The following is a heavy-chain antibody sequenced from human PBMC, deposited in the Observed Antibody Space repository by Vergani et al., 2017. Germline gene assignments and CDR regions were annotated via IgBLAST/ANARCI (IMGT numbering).Heavy chain of an antibody. CDR3: ARASSRELLTFDY. J-gene: IGHJ4*02. V-gene: IGHV4-34*01. CDR2: IYYSGST. Sequence: QVQLQQWGAGLLKPSETLSLTCAVYGGSFSGYYWSWIRQPPGKGLEWIGYIYYSGSTYYNPSLKSRVTISVDTSKNQFSLKLSSVTAADTAVYYCARASSRELLTFDYWGQGTLVTVSS. D-gene: IGHD3-10*01. CDR1: GGSFSGYY.